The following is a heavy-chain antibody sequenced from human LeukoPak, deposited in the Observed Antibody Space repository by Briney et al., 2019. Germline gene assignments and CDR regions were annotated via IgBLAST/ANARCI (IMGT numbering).Heavy chain of an antibody. V-gene: IGHV3-23*01. CDR2: ITSGFTP. CDR3: ARDYSDSLVADVFLEY. D-gene: IGHD2-15*01. CDR1: GLTFSDYA. J-gene: IGHJ4*02. Sequence: GGSLRLFYAASGLTFSDYAMSWFRQAPGKGLEWVSGITSGFTPLYADSVKGRFTISRDNSKNTFHLQLNSLRAEDTAVYYCARDYSDSLVADVFLEYWGQGTLVTVSS.